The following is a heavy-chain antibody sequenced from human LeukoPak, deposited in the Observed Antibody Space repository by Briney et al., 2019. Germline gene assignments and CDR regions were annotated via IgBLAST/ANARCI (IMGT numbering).Heavy chain of an antibody. D-gene: IGHD4-17*01. CDR3: ARGYTRDVTPVTHFDY. V-gene: IGHV7-4-1*02. CDR1: GYTFTSYA. Sequence: ASVKVSCKASGYTFTSYAMNWVRQAPGQGLEWMGWINTNTGNPTYAQGFTGRFVFSLDTSVSTASLQISSLKAEDTAVYYCARGYTRDVTPVTHFDYWGQGTLVTVSS. CDR2: INTNTGNP. J-gene: IGHJ4*02.